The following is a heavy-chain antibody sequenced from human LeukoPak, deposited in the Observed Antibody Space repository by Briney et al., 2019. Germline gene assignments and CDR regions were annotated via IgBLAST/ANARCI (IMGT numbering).Heavy chain of an antibody. CDR3: ARDPPKVPAATEGDY. D-gene: IGHD2-2*01. J-gene: IGHJ4*02. Sequence: ASVKVSCKASGYTFTGYYMHWMRQAPGQGLEWMGWINPNSGGTNYAQKFQGRVTMTRDTSISTAYMELSRLRSDDTAVYYCARDPPKVPAATEGDYWGQGTLVTVSS. V-gene: IGHV1-2*02. CDR2: INPNSGGT. CDR1: GYTFTGYY.